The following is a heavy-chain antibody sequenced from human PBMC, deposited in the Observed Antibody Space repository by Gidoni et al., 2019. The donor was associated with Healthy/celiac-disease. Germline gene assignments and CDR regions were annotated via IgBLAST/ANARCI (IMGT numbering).Heavy chain of an antibody. J-gene: IGHJ4*02. Sequence: QLQLQESGPGLVKPSETLSLTCTVSGGSISSSSYYWGWIRQPPGKGLEWIGSIYYSRSTCSHPSLQRRVTISVDTSKNQFSLKLSSVTAADTAVYYFARQGTRIPMIALVDYWGQGTLVTVSS. CDR3: ARQGTRIPMIALVDY. V-gene: IGHV4-39*01. D-gene: IGHD3-22*01. CDR2: IYYSRST. CDR1: GGSISSSSYY.